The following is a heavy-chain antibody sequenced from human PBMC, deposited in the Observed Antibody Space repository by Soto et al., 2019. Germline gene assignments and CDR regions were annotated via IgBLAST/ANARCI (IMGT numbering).Heavy chain of an antibody. V-gene: IGHV1-69*18. CDR1: GGTFSDST. J-gene: IGHJ6*02. CDR2: IIPIFDTA. Sequence: QVQLVQSGAELRKPGSSVKVSCKASGGTFSDSTINWVRQAPGQRLEWMGRIIPIFDTANYAEKFQGRVTITADESTSTSFMEVSSLRSEDTAVYYCARNGTLTGYSYGMDVWGQGTMVTVSS. D-gene: IGHD1-1*01. CDR3: ARNGTLTGYSYGMDV.